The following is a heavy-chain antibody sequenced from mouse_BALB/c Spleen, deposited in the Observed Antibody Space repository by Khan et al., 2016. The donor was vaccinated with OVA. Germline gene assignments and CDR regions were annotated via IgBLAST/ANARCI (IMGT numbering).Heavy chain of an antibody. CDR3: ARPSYDPRDFEV. J-gene: IGHJ1*01. D-gene: IGHD2-3*01. Sequence: VQLKQSGAELVKPGASVKLSCTASGFNIKDTYLHWVKQRPEQGLEWIGRIAPANGNTQYDPKFQGKATIKSDTSSNTLYLQLNSLTSEDTAVYFYARPSYDPRDFEVWGAGTTVTVSS. CDR1: GFNIKDTY. V-gene: IGHV14-3*02. CDR2: IAPANGNT.